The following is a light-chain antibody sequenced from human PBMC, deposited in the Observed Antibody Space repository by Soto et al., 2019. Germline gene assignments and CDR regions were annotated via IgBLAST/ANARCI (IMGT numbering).Light chain of an antibody. J-gene: IGKJ1*01. V-gene: IGKV3-20*01. CDR1: QSVNSYY. CDR3: QQDESTPPT. Sequence: PGDRAPLSCRARQSVNSYYLAWYQRKPGQAPRLLIYGASNRATDIPYRFSASGSGTDFTLTITRLEAEEFAVYYCQQDESTPPTFGQGTKVEVK. CDR2: GAS.